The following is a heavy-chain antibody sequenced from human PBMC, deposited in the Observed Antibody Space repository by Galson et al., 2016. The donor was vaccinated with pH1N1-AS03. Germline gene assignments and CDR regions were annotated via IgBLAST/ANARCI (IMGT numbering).Heavy chain of an antibody. V-gene: IGHV1-3*01. CDR3: ARTNYYHSSGDY. J-gene: IGHJ4*02. Sequence: VKVSCKASGYTFANYAVHWVRQAPGQRLEWMGWINADNTDTKYSQKFQDRVTITRDTFATTAYMELSSLRSEDTAVYYCARTNYYHSSGDYWGQGTLVTVSS. CDR2: INADNTDT. CDR1: GYTFANYA. D-gene: IGHD3-22*01.